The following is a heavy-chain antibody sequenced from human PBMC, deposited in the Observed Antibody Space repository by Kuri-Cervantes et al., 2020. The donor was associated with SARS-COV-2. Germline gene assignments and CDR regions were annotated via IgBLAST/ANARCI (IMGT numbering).Heavy chain of an antibody. J-gene: IGHJ6*03. V-gene: IGHV3-48*01. D-gene: IGHD5-12*01. CDR1: GFTFRSSH. CDR2: ISDWSLNI. Sequence: GESLKISCAASGFTFRSSHMNWVRQAPGKGLEWISSISDWSLNIYYADSVKGRLNISRDNAKNSLFLQMNSLRVEDTAVYYCTRDRRRYSGDTSHFYMDVWGTGTTVTVSS. CDR3: TRDRRRYSGDTSHFYMDV.